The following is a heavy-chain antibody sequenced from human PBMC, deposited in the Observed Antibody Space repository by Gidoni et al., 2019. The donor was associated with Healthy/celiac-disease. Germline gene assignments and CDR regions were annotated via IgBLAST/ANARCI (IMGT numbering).Heavy chain of an antibody. CDR1: GCTVSSNY. J-gene: IGHJ3*02. V-gene: IGHV3-53*01. CDR3: ARGGVLRFLEWPYLANAFDI. CDR2: IYSGGST. Sequence: EVQLVESGGGLIKPGGSLRLSCAASGCTVSSNYMSWVRQAPGKGLEWVSVIYSGGSTYYADSVKGRFTISRDNSKNTLYLQMNSLRAEDTAVYYCARGGVLRFLEWPYLANAFDIWGQGTMVTVSS. D-gene: IGHD3-3*01.